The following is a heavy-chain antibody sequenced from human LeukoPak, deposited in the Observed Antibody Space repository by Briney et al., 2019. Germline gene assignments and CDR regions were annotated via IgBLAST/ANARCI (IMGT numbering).Heavy chain of an antibody. Sequence: SSETLSLTCTVSGGSISSYYWSWIRQPAGKGLEWIGRIYTSGSTNYNPSLKSRVSISVDTSKNQFSLKLSSVTAADTAVYYCARNLSPHYYYYYYMDVWGKGTTVTVSS. D-gene: IGHD3-3*02. J-gene: IGHJ6*03. V-gene: IGHV4-4*07. CDR2: IYTSGST. CDR3: ARNLSPHYYYYYYMDV. CDR1: GGSISSYY.